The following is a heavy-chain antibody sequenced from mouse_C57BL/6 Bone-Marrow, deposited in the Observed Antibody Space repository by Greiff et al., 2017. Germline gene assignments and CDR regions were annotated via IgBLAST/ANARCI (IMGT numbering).Heavy chain of an antibody. CDR3: TRPGSNYPDWFAY. CDR2: IRNKANNHAT. Sequence: EVKLVESGGGLVQPGGSMKLSCAASGFTFSDAWMDWVRQSPEKGLEWVAEIRNKANNHATYYAESVKGRFTISSDDSKSSVYLQMNSLRAADTGIYYCTRPGSNYPDWFAYWGQGTLVTVSA. V-gene: IGHV6-6*01. D-gene: IGHD2-5*01. CDR1: GFTFSDAW. J-gene: IGHJ3*01.